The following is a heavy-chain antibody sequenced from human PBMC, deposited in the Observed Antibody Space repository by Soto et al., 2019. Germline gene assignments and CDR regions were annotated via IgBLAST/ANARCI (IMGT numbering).Heavy chain of an antibody. CDR1: GGTFSSYA. D-gene: IGHD3-3*01. V-gene: IGHV1-69*01. J-gene: IGHJ6*02. CDR2: IIPIFGTA. Sequence: QVQLVQSGAEVKKPGSSVKVSCKASGGTFSSYAISWVRQAPGQGLEWMGGIIPIFGTANYAQKFQGRVTITADESTSTAYVELSSLSSDDTAVYYCARALGMDNRYYYYGMDVWGQGTTVTVSS. CDR3: ARALGMDNRYYYYGMDV.